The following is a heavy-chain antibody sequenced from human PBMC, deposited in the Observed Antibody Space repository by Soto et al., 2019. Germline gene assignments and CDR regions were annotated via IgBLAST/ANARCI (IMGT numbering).Heavy chain of an antibody. CDR3: ERVLLYATTYFDY. J-gene: IGHJ4*02. CDR2: IIPVVGTT. CDR1: GDTFTTNS. Sequence: QVQLVQSGAEVKKPGSSVKVSCKASGDTFTTNSLNWVRQAPGQGLEWMGGIIPVVGTTKYAQKYQDRVTITGDKSTNTAYMELSSLRSDDTAVYYCERVLLYATTYFDYWGQGTPVTVSS. V-gene: IGHV1-69*06. D-gene: IGHD2-8*01.